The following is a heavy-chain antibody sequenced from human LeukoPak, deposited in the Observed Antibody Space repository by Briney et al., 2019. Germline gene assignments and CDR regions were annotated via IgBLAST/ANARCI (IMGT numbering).Heavy chain of an antibody. CDR2: INSYKGNT. CDR1: GYTFTNYG. CDR3: AKVEDYGDHEAFDL. J-gene: IGHJ3*01. D-gene: IGHD4-17*01. V-gene: IGHV1-18*01. Sequence: ASVKVSCKASGYTFTNYGISWVRRAPGQGLEWMGWINSYKGNTVYAQNLQGRVTMTRDTSTSTAYMELRSLRSDDTAMYYCAKVEDYGDHEAFDLWGQGTMVTVSS.